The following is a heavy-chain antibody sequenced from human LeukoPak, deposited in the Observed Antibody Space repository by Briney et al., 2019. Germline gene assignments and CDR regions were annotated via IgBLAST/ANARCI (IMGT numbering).Heavy chain of an antibody. CDR1: GFTFSDYY. D-gene: IGHD2-21*01. J-gene: IGHJ4*02. CDR2: ISSSGHTS. CDR3: AWGGIAAFDS. V-gene: IGHV3-11*04. Sequence: SGGSLRLSCAASGFTFSDYYMSWIRQAPGKGLGWVAYISSSGHTSYYADSVKGRFPISRDNAKNSLHLQMNSLRAEDTAVYYCAWGGIAAFDSWGQGTLVTVSS.